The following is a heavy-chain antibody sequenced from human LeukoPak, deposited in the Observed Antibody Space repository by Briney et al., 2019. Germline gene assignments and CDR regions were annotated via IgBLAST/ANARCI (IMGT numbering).Heavy chain of an antibody. CDR1: GFTFNAYD. V-gene: IGHV3-13*04. D-gene: IGHD6-19*01. CDR2: IGRAGDT. J-gene: IGHJ6*02. Sequence: AGGSLRLSCAAAGFTFNAYDMHWVRQATGKGLEWVSYIGRAGDTYYAGSVKGRFTISREDATDSLFLQMNSLGVGDTAVYYCARDSSGWGLAVWGQGTTVTVSS. CDR3: ARDSSGWGLAV.